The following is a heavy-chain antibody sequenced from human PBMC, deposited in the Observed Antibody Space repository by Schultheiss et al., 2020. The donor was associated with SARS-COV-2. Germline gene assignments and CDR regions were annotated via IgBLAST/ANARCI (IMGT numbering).Heavy chain of an antibody. Sequence: SETLSLTCTVSGGSISSYYWSWVRQPPGKGLEWIGYIYYSGSTNYNPSLKSRVTISVDTSKNQFSLNLTSVTAADTAVYYCARDTRAYCSGGSCNWFDPWGQGTLVTVSS. V-gene: IGHV4-59*01. CDR3: ARDTRAYCSGGSCNWFDP. CDR2: IYYSGST. CDR1: GGSISSYY. D-gene: IGHD2-15*01. J-gene: IGHJ5*02.